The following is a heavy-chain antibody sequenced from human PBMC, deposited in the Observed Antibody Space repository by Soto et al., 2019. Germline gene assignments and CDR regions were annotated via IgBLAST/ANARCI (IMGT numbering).Heavy chain of an antibody. CDR1: GYSFTSYW. Sequence: GESLKISCTGSGYSFTSYWIGWVRQLPGKGLEWMGIIYPGDSDTRYSPSFQGQVTISADKSISTAYLQWSSLKASDTAMYYCARPTYYDFWSGYYRVDAFDIWGQGTKVTVSS. CDR3: ARPTYYDFWSGYYRVDAFDI. J-gene: IGHJ3*02. CDR2: IYPGDSDT. V-gene: IGHV5-51*01. D-gene: IGHD3-3*01.